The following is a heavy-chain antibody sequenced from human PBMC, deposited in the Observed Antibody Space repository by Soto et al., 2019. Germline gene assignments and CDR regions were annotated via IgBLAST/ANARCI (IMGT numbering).Heavy chain of an antibody. CDR2: IILILGIA. J-gene: IGHJ2*01. V-gene: IGHV1-69*02. Sequence: QVQLVQSGAEVKKPGSSVKVSCKASGGTFSSNTISWVRQAPGQGLEWMGRIILILGIANYPQKFQGRVTITADKSTSTAYMELSSLRSEDTAVYYCARGTGTNPDMADGYFDLWGRGTLVTVSS. D-gene: IGHD3-9*01. CDR3: ARGTGTNPDMADGYFDL. CDR1: GGTFSSNT.